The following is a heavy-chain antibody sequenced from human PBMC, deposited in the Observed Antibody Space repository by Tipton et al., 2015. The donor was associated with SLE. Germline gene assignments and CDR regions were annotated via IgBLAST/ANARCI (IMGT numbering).Heavy chain of an antibody. J-gene: IGHJ4*02. CDR2: IYYSGST. Sequence: TLSLTCTVSGGSISSYYWSWIRQPPGKGLEWIGYIYYSGSTNYNPSLKSRVTISVDTSKNQFSLKLSSVTAADTAGYYCARGSGGIFDYWGQGTLVTVSS. CDR3: ARGSGGIFDY. D-gene: IGHD3-10*01. V-gene: IGHV4-59*01. CDR1: GGSISSYY.